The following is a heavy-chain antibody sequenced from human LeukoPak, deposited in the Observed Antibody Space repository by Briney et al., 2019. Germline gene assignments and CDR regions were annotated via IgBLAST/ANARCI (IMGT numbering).Heavy chain of an antibody. D-gene: IGHD6-13*01. V-gene: IGHV3-48*02. J-gene: IGHJ6*02. CDR1: GFTFSTYS. CDR2: ISTSSGTI. Sequence: PGGSLRLSCAASGFTFSTYSMTWVRQAPGKGLEWVSYISTSSGTIYYADSVKGRFTISRDNAKNSLYLQMNSLRDEDTAVYYCARRQPSNNYYGMDVWGQGTTVTVSS. CDR3: ARRQPSNNYYGMDV.